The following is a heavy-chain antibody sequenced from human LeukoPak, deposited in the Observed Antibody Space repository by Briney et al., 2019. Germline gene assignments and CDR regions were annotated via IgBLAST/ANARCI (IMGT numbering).Heavy chain of an antibody. J-gene: IGHJ3*02. Sequence: ASVKVSSKVSEYTHTELSMHWVRQAPGKGLEWMGGFDPEDGETIYAQKFQGRVTMTEDTSTDTAYMELSSLRSEDTAVYYCATEPVVGTWAVAFDIWGQGTMVTVSS. D-gene: IGHD1-14*01. CDR1: EYTHTELS. CDR3: ATEPVVGTWAVAFDI. CDR2: FDPEDGET. V-gene: IGHV1-24*01.